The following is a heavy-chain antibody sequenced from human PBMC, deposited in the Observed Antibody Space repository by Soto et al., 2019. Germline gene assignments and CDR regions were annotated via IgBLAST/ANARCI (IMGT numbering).Heavy chain of an antibody. Sequence: SVKVSCKASGGTFSSYAISWVRQAPGQGLEWMGGIIPIFGTANYAQKFQGRVTITADESTSTAYMELSSLRSEDTAVYYCARGRVRDRGMVVVVPAAIYLDCMDFWGQGTTVTVSS. V-gene: IGHV1-69*13. CDR3: ARGRVRDRGMVVVVPAAIYLDCMDF. J-gene: IGHJ6*02. CDR1: GGTFSSYA. CDR2: IIPIFGTA. D-gene: IGHD2-2*01.